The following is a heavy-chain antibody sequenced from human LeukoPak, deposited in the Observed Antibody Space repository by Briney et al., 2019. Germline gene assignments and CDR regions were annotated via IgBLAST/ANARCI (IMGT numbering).Heavy chain of an antibody. CDR1: GGSFSGYY. D-gene: IGHD5-18*01. CDR2: INHSGST. J-gene: IGHJ4*02. CDR3: ARGRAMVLFDY. V-gene: IGHV4-34*01. Sequence: SETLSLTCAVYGGSFSGYYWSWIRQPPGKGLEWIGEINHSGSTNYNPSLKSRVTISVDTSKDQFSLKLSSVTAADTAVYYCARGRAMVLFDYWGQGTLVTVSS.